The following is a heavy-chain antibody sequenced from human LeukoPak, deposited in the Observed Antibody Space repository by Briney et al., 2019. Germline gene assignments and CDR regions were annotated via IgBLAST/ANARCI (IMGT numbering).Heavy chain of an antibody. J-gene: IGHJ6*03. V-gene: IGHV1-18*01. CDR1: SYTFTSYG. CDR3: ARVGGCSGNGCYSGVYHYYYMDV. Sequence: ASVKVSCKASSYTFTSYGISWVRQAPGQGLEWMGWISGYNGNTIYAQKFQGRVTMTTDTSTRAAQMELRSLSSDDTAVYYCARVGGCSGNGCYSGVYHYYYMDVWGKGTTVTVSS. D-gene: IGHD2-15*01. CDR2: ISGYNGNT.